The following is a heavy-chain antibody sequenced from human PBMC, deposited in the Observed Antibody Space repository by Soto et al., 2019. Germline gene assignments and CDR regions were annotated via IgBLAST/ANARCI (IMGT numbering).Heavy chain of an antibody. Sequence: PGESLKIYCQCSGYTFSNFLVCWVRQLPGQGLEWMGIIYPGDHETRYSPSFHGKVTISAEKSINTAYLQWNSLEASDSAFYFCERSHRRSTYFDQGGQGAMVNV. V-gene: IGHV5-51*01. J-gene: IGHJ4*02. CDR3: ERSHRRSTYFDQ. CDR1: GYTFSNFL. CDR2: IYPGDHET.